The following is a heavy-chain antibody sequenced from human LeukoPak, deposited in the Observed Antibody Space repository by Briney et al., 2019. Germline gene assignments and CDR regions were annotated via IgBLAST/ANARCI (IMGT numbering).Heavy chain of an antibody. J-gene: IGHJ4*02. V-gene: IGHV3-23*01. CDR3: AKDRLRGAGGY. CDR2: ISESGGST. Sequence: GGSLRLSCAASGFTFSSYAMTWVRQAPGKGLEWVSSISESGGSTFYADSVKGQFTVSRDNSKNTVYLQMNSLITEDTAVYYCAKDRLRGAGGYLGQGTLVTVSS. D-gene: IGHD3-16*01. CDR1: GFTFSSYA.